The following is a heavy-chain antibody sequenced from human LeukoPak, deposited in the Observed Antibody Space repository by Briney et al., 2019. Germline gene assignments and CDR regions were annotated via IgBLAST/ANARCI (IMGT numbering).Heavy chain of an antibody. D-gene: IGHD2-2*02. V-gene: IGHV4-59*01. CDR2: IYDSGST. Sequence: SETLSLTCTVSCGSISSYYWSWIRQPPGKGLEWIGYIYDSGSTNYNPSLKSRVTISEDTSKRQFSLKLRSVTAADTAVYCCSRVVGRYCSSTSCYIDYWGQGTLVTVSS. CDR3: SRVVGRYCSSTSCYIDY. J-gene: IGHJ4*02. CDR1: CGSISSYY.